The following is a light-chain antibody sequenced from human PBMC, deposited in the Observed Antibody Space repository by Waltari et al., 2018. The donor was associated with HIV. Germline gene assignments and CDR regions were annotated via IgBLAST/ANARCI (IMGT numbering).Light chain of an antibody. V-gene: IGLV1-47*01. CDR1: TSTVGSNY. CDR3: AAWDDGLDTPV. J-gene: IGLJ2*01. Sequence: QSVLTQTPSMSGTPGQRVTISCSGRTSTVGSNYVYWYQQFPGTTPRLVIHTNNQRPSGVPDRFSASKSGTSAFLAINSLRSEDEAIYFCAAWDDGLDTPVFGGGTSLTVL. CDR2: TNN.